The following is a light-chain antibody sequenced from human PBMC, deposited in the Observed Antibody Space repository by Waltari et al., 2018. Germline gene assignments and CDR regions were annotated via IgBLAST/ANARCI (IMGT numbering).Light chain of an antibody. V-gene: IGLV1-40*01. J-gene: IGLJ2*01. CDR3: QSYDSSLSGSGV. CDR2: GNG. CDR1: SSNIGAGYD. Sequence: QSVLTQPPSVSGAPGQRVTISCTGSSSNIGAGYDVHWYQQLPGTAPKLLIYGNGNRPSGVPDRFSGAKSGTSASRAITGLQAEDEADYYCQSYDSSLSGSGVFGGGTKLTVL.